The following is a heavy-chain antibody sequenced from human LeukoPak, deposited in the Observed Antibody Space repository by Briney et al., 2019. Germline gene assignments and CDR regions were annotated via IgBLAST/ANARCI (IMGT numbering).Heavy chain of an antibody. J-gene: IGHJ6*02. CDR3: ARDSITMVRGVGFGYYYYYGMDV. V-gene: IGHV4-59*12. Sequence: PSETLSLTCTVSGGSISSYYWSWIRQPPGKGLEWIGYIYYSGSTNYNPSLKSRVTISVDTSKNQFSLKLSSVTAADTAVYYCARDSITMVRGVGFGYYYYYGMDVWGQGTTVTVSS. D-gene: IGHD3-10*01. CDR1: GGSISSYY. CDR2: IYYSGST.